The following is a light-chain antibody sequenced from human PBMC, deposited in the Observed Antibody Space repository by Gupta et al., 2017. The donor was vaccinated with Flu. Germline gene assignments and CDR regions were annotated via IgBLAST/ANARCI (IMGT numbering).Light chain of an antibody. CDR3: CSYAGSGVV. V-gene: IGLV2-23*02. J-gene: IGLJ2*01. CDR1: SNDVGNYDL. CDR2: EVR. Sequence: QSALTQPVSVSGSPGQSITISCTGTSNDVGNYDLVSWYQQHPGKAPKLMIYEVRKRPSGVSNRFSGSKSGNTASLTISGLQAEDEADYYCCSYAGSGVVFGGGTKLTVL.